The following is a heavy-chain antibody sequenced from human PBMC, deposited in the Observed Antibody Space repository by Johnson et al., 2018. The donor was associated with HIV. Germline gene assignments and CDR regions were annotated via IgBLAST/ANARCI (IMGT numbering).Heavy chain of an antibody. CDR1: GFTFSSYA. D-gene: IGHD6-13*01. CDR3: ARGLAADAFDI. V-gene: IGHV3-30-3*01. CDR2: ISYDGSNK. Sequence: QVQLEESGGGVVQPGRSLRLSCAASGFTFSSYAMHWVRQAPGKGLEWVAVISYDGSNKYYADSVKGRFTISRDNSKNTLYLQMNSLRAEDTAVYYCARGLAADAFDIWGQGTMVTVSS. J-gene: IGHJ3*02.